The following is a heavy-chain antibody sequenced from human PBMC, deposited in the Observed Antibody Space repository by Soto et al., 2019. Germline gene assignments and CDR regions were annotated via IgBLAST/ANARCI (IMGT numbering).Heavy chain of an antibody. CDR2: INHSGST. V-gene: IGHV4-34*01. D-gene: IGHD3-9*01. CDR1: GGSFSGYY. J-gene: IGHJ4*02. Sequence: SETLSLTCAVYGGSFSGYYWSWIRQPPWKGLEWIGEINHSGSTNYNPSLKSRVTISVDASKNQFSLKLSSVTAADTAVYYCARSARELRYFDWLPSARFDYWGQGTLVTVSS. CDR3: ARSARELRYFDWLPSARFDY.